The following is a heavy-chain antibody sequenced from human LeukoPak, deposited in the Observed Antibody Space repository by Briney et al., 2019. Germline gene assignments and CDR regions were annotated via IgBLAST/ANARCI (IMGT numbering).Heavy chain of an antibody. CDR2: SNHSGST. CDR1: GGSFSGYY. J-gene: IGHJ6*02. CDR3: ASIRYYYGMDV. V-gene: IGHV4-34*01. Sequence: PSETLSLTCAVYGGSFSGYYWGSIRQPPGKGLEYIWESNHSGSTNYIPSLQSRVSISVDTSKNQFSLKLSSVTGADTAVYYCASIRYYYGMDVWGQGTTVTVSS.